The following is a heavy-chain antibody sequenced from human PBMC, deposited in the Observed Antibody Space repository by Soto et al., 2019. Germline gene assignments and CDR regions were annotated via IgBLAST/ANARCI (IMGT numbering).Heavy chain of an antibody. V-gene: IGHV3-48*02. CDR3: ARDSPSGGSSSCLFVR. CDR1: GFTFSNFA. D-gene: IGHD2-2*01. J-gene: IGHJ4*02. Sequence: EVQLVESGGGLVHPGGSLRLSCAASGFTFSNFAVNWARQAPGKGLEWLAFISSTGSAEYYADAVKGRFTVSRDNVKNLAFLQMNSLRDEDTAVDFCARDSPSGGSSSCLFVRWGQGTLVTVSS. CDR2: ISSTGSAE.